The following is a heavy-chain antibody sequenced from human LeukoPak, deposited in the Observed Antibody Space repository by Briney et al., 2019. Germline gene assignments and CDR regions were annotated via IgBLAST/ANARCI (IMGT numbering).Heavy chain of an antibody. CDR1: GFTFNTYA. V-gene: IGHV3-21*01. D-gene: IGHD5-24*01. CDR2: INSGNTFR. CDR3: ATGGGFSTYLKYDAFDI. J-gene: IGHJ3*02. Sequence: GGSLRLSCAYSGFTFNTYAMNWVRQAPWKGLEWISYINSGNTFRYYADAVRGRCTISRDNTRGSLYLQMSNMRADDTALYFCATGGGFSTYLKYDAFDIWGQGTMVTVSS.